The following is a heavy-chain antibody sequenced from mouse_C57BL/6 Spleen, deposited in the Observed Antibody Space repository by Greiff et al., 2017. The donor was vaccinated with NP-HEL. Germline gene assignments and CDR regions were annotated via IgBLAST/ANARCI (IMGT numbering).Heavy chain of an antibody. Sequence: VQLQQPGAELVKPGASVKMSCKASGYTFTSYWITWVKQRPGQGLEWIGDIYPGSGSTNYNEKFKSKATLTVDTSSSTAYMQLISLTSEDSAVYYCALAVVSPYYFDYWGQGTTLTVSS. CDR3: ALAVVSPYYFDY. J-gene: IGHJ2*01. CDR1: GYTFTSYW. V-gene: IGHV1-55*01. CDR2: IYPGSGST. D-gene: IGHD1-1*01.